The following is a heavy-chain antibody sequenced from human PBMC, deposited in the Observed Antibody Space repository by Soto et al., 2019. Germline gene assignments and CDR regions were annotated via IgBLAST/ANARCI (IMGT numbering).Heavy chain of an antibody. CDR2: ISYDGSNK. CDR3: ATGLLWFGELGSLDY. V-gene: IGHV3-30*03. Sequence: QVQLVESGGGVVQPGRSLRLSCAASGFTFSSYGMHWVRQAPGKGLEWVAVISYDGSNKYYADSVKGRFTISRDNSKNTLYLQMNSLRAEDTAVYYCATGLLWFGELGSLDYWGQGTLVTVSS. CDR1: GFTFSSYG. D-gene: IGHD3-10*01. J-gene: IGHJ4*02.